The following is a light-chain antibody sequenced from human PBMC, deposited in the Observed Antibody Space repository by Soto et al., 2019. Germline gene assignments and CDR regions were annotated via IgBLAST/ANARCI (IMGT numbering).Light chain of an antibody. CDR1: SSDVGAYHS. Sequence: QSVLTQPASVSGSPGQSFTIPCTGSSSDVGAYHSVSWYQQHPGKAPKLIIFDVSNRLSGVSNRFSGSKSGNTASLTISGLQAEDEADYYCSSFTDTGTVMFGGGTQLTVL. V-gene: IGLV2-14*03. CDR3: SSFTDTGTVM. CDR2: DVS. J-gene: IGLJ3*02.